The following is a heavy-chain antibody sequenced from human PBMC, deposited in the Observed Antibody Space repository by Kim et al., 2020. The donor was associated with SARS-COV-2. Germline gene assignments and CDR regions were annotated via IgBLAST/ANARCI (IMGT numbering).Heavy chain of an antibody. J-gene: IGHJ4*02. Sequence: TYYNPSRKSRVTISVDTSKNQFSLNLTSVTAPDTAVYYCASGRTTSKFDYWGQGTLVTVSS. D-gene: IGHD4-4*01. CDR3: ASGRTTSKFDY. V-gene: IGHV4-39*01. CDR2: T.